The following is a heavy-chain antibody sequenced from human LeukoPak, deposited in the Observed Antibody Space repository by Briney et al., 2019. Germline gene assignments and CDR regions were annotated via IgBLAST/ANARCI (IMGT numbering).Heavy chain of an antibody. CDR2: MNPNSGNT. Sequence: VASVKVSCKASGYTFTSYDINWVRQATGQGLEWMGWMNPNSGNTGYAQKFQGRVTITRNTSINTAYMELSSLRSEDTAVYYCARDMDKQWLVLGYWGQGTLVTVSS. D-gene: IGHD6-19*01. J-gene: IGHJ4*02. CDR1: GYTFTSYD. V-gene: IGHV1-8*03. CDR3: ARDMDKQWLVLGY.